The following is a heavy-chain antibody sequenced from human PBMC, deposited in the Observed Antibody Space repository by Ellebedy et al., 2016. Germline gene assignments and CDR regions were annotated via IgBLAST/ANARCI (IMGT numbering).Heavy chain of an antibody. J-gene: IGHJ6*02. D-gene: IGHD2-21*02. CDR3: AIQTERFGLYYYGMDV. CDR2: INHSGST. CDR1: GGSFSGYY. Sequence: SETLSLXCAVYGGSFSGYYWSWIRQPPGKGLEWIGEINHSGSTNYNPSLKSRVTISVDTSKNQFSLKLSSVTAADTAVYYCAIQTERFGLYYYGMDVWGQGTTVTVSS. V-gene: IGHV4-34*01.